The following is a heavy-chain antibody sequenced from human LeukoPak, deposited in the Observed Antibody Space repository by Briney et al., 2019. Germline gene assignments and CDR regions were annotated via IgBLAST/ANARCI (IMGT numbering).Heavy chain of an antibody. J-gene: IGHJ6*02. V-gene: IGHV3-23*01. Sequence: GGSLRLSCAASGFTLSSYAMGWVRQAPGKGLEWVSAISGSGGSTYYADSVKGRFTISRDNSKNTLYLQMNSLRAEDTAVYYCAKAYSGYDYYYYYGMDVWGQGTTVTVSS. CDR1: GFTLSSYA. D-gene: IGHD5-12*01. CDR2: ISGSGGST. CDR3: AKAYSGYDYYYYYGMDV.